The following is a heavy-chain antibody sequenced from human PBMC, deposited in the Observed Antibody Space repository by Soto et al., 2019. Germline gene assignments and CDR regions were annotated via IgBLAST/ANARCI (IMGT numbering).Heavy chain of an antibody. Sequence: QVQLVQSGAEVKKPGASVKVSCKASGYTFTSYYMHWVRQAPGQGLEWMGIINPSGGSTSYAQKCQGRVTMTRDTSTSTVYMELSSLRSEDTAVYYCARTAIVLMVYHHYGMDVWGQGTTVTVSS. J-gene: IGHJ6*02. CDR1: GYTFTSYY. V-gene: IGHV1-46*01. CDR3: ARTAIVLMVYHHYGMDV. CDR2: INPSGGST. D-gene: IGHD2-8*01.